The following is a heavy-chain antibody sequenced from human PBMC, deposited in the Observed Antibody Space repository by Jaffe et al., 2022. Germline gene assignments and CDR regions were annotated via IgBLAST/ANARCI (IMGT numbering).Heavy chain of an antibody. CDR2: ISWNSGSI. V-gene: IGHV3-9*01. J-gene: IGHJ4*02. Sequence: EVQLVESGGGLVQPGRSLRLSCAASRFTFNDYGMHWVRQAPGKGLEWVSGISWNSGSIGYADSVRGRFTISRDNDKNSLYLQMNSLRPEDTAFYYCAKDLAGTTGGLDYWGQGTLVTVSS. D-gene: IGHD1-7*01. CDR1: RFTFNDYG. CDR3: AKDLAGTTGGLDY.